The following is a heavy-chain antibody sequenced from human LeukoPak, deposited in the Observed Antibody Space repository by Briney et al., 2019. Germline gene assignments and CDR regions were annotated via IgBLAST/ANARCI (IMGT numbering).Heavy chain of an antibody. D-gene: IGHD2-15*01. CDR2: IYYSGST. CDR3: ASILRVVAATVTYYYYYYMDV. J-gene: IGHJ6*03. Sequence: PSETLSLTCTVSGGSISSSSYYWGWIRQPPGKGLGWIGSIYYSGSTYYNPSLKSRVTISVDTSKNQFSLKLSSVTAADTAAYYCASILRVVAATVTYYYYYYMDVWGKGTTVTVSS. V-gene: IGHV4-39*01. CDR1: GGSISSSSYY.